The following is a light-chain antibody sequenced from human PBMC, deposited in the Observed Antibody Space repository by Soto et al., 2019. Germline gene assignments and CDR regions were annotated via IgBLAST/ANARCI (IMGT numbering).Light chain of an antibody. Sequence: IQRPHSPSTLSAPVVHRVTITCQPIQNINRRFAWYQQKPGKAPNLLIYGASSLESGVPARFSGGGSGTDFTLTISSLQHDDFSTFYCQQYNNYPWTFGQGTKVEIK. J-gene: IGKJ1*01. CDR2: GAS. CDR3: QQYNNYPWT. CDR1: QNINRR. V-gene: IGKV1-5*01.